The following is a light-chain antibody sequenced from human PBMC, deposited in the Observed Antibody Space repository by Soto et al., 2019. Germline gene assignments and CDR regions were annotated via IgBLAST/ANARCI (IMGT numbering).Light chain of an antibody. CDR3: QQYKSYPLT. CDR2: DVS. V-gene: IGKV1-16*01. CDR1: QGINNY. J-gene: IGKJ4*01. Sequence: DIQMTQSPSSLSASVGVRVTITCRASQGINNYLAWFQKKPGKAPKSLIYDVSTLQSGVPSRFSGSGSGPEFTLTISSLQPDDFATYYCQQYKSYPLTFGGGTEVEIK.